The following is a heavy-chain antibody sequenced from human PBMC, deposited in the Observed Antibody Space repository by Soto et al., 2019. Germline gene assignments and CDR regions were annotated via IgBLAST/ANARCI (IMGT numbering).Heavy chain of an antibody. Sequence: SGPTLVNPTQTLTLTCTFSGFSLSTSGVGVGWIRQPPGKALEWLALIYWDDDKRYSPSLKSRLTITKDTSKNQVVLTMTNMDPVDTATYYCARQLLWFGELFGDAFDIWGQGTMVTVSS. J-gene: IGHJ3*02. V-gene: IGHV2-5*02. CDR3: ARQLLWFGELFGDAFDI. D-gene: IGHD3-10*01. CDR2: IYWDDDK. CDR1: GFSLSTSGVG.